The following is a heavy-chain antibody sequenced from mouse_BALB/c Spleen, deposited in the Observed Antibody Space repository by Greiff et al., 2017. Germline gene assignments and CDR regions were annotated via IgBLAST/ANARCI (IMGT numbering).Heavy chain of an antibody. J-gene: IGHJ4*01. D-gene: IGHD1-1*01. V-gene: IGHV1-14*01. Sequence: QLQESGPELVKPGASVKMSCKASGYTFTSYVMHWVKQKPGQGLEWIGYINPYNDGTKYNEKFKGKATLTSDKSSSTAYMELSSLTSEDSAVYYCAREDYYGSSYNYYAMDYWGQGTSVTVSS. CDR3: AREDYYGSSYNYYAMDY. CDR2: INPYNDGT. CDR1: GYTFTSYV.